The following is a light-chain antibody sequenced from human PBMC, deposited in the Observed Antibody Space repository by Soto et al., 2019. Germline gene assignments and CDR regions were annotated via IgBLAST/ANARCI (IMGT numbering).Light chain of an antibody. J-gene: IGKJ1*01. V-gene: IGKV1-9*01. CDR1: QDISTY. CDR3: QQLKSYTEWT. Sequence: DIQLTQSPSFLSASVGDRVTVSCRASQDISTYLAWFQQKPGKVPQLLVYPASTLQDGVPSRFSGLGSGTEFTLTINNLQAEDFATYYCQQLKSYTEWTFGQGTKVEIK. CDR2: PAS.